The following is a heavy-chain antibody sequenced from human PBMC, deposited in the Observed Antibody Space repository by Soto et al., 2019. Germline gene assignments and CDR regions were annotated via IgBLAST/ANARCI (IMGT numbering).Heavy chain of an antibody. V-gene: IGHV3-48*01. J-gene: IGHJ4*02. Sequence: EVHLVESGGRLVQPGGSLRLSCAASGFRFSDYSMNWVRQAPGRGLEWVSYISSSSFTIHYADSVEGRFAISRDNAKNSLYLQMNSLRGEDTAVYYCARDDNDFWSCHFDSWGKGALVTVSS. CDR1: GFRFSDYS. CDR3: ARDDNDFWSCHFDS. D-gene: IGHD3-3*01. CDR2: ISSSSFTI.